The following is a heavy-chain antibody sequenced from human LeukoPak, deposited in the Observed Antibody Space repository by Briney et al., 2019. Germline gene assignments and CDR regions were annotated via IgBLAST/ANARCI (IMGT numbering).Heavy chain of an antibody. Sequence: ASVKVSCKASGYTFTGYYMHWVRQAPGQGLEWMGRINPNSGGTNYAQKFQGRVTMTRDTSISTAYMELSRLRSDDTAVYYCATRITISGVVTWFDPWGQGTLVTVSS. D-gene: IGHD3-3*01. J-gene: IGHJ5*02. CDR3: ATRITISGVVTWFDP. CDR1: GYTFTGYY. V-gene: IGHV1-2*06. CDR2: INPNSGGT.